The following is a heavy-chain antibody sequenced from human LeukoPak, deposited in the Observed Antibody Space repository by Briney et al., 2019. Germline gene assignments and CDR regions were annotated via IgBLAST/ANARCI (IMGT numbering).Heavy chain of an antibody. J-gene: IGHJ4*02. V-gene: IGHV1-2*02. CDR2: INPNSGGT. Sequence: ASVKVSCKASGYTFTGYYMHWVRQAPGQGLEWMGWINPNSGGTNYAQKFQGRVTMTRDTSISTAYMELSRPRSDDTAVYYCARGIVVVPAAIDYWGQGTLVTVSS. CDR1: GYTFTGYY. D-gene: IGHD2-2*01. CDR3: ARGIVVVPAAIDY.